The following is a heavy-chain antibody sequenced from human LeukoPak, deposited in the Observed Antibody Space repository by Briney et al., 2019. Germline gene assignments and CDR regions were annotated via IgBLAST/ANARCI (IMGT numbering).Heavy chain of an antibody. D-gene: IGHD6-13*01. V-gene: IGHV1-8*03. CDR2: MNPNSGNT. Sequence: ASVKVSCKASGYTFTSYDINWVRQATGRGLERMGWMNPNSGNTGYAQKFQGRVTITRNTSISTAYMELSSLRSEDTAVYYCARAGYSSSRSIDYWGQGTLVTVSS. CDR3: ARAGYSSSRSIDY. J-gene: IGHJ4*02. CDR1: GYTFTSYD.